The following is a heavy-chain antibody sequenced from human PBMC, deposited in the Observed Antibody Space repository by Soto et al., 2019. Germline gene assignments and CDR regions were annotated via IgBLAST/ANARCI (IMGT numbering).Heavy chain of an antibody. V-gene: IGHV4-31*03. D-gene: IGHD6-13*01. CDR2: IYYSGST. Sequence: SETLSLTCTVSGGSISSGGYYWSWIRQHPGKGLEWIGYIYYSGSTYYNPSLKSRVTISVDRSKNQFSLKLSSVTAADTAVYYCARGVAAAGYFDYWGQGTLVTVSS. CDR3: ARGVAAAGYFDY. J-gene: IGHJ4*02. CDR1: GGSISSGGYY.